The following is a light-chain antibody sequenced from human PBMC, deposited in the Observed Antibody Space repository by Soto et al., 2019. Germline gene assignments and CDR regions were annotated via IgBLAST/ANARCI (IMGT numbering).Light chain of an antibody. V-gene: IGLV1-51*01. Sequence: QSVLTQPPSVSAAPGQKVTISCSGSNFNIGTNSVSWYQQLPGTAPKLLIYDSNERPSGIPDRFSASKSGTSATLGITGLQTGDEADYYCVAWDNSLRTIIFGGGTKLTVL. CDR1: NFNIGTNS. CDR2: DSN. CDR3: VAWDNSLRTII. J-gene: IGLJ2*01.